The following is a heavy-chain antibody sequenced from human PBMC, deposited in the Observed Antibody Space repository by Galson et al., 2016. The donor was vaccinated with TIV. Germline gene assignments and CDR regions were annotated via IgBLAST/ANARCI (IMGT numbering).Heavy chain of an antibody. CDR3: ARGHYSDSSGYSFDF. D-gene: IGHD3-22*01. Sequence: SVKVSCKASGYTFTSFDISWIRQAPGQGLEWMGWMSPSNGSTGYAQKFRGRITMTRHPSTTTVYMELSGLTSEDTAVYYCARGHYSDSSGYSFDFWGQGTLVTVSS. V-gene: IGHV1-8*01. CDR2: MSPSNGST. CDR1: GYTFTSFD. J-gene: IGHJ4*02.